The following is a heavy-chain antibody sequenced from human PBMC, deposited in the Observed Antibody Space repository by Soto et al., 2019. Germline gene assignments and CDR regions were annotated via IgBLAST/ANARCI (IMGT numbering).Heavy chain of an antibody. D-gene: IGHD5-12*01. Sequence: ASVKVSCKVSGGTFRSFGISWVRQAPGQGLEWMGGIIPVFGRPNYAQRFRGRLTITADESTNTSYMELIDLTSEDTAVYYCAREASGYDFWVQSTQVTVSS. CDR1: GGTFRSFG. V-gene: IGHV1-69*13. J-gene: IGHJ1*01. CDR3: AREASGYDF. CDR2: IIPVFGRP.